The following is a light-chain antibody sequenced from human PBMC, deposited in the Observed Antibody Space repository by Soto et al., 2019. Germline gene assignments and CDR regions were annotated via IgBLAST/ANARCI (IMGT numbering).Light chain of an antibody. J-gene: IGKJ5*01. Sequence: EIVLTQSPCTLSLSPGDRAPLSCRASQSVSSNLAWYQQKPGQAPRILIYGASTRATGIPARFSGSGSGTEFTLTISSRQSEDFAVYYCQQYNNWPPMTFGQGTLLEIK. CDR3: QQYNNWPPMT. CDR2: GAS. CDR1: QSVSSN. V-gene: IGKV3-15*01.